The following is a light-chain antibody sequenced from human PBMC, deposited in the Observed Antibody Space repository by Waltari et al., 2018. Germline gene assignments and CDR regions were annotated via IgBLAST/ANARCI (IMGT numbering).Light chain of an antibody. CDR1: QSVSRT. CDR3: QHYVRLPVT. J-gene: IGKJ1*01. V-gene: IGKV3-20*01. CDR2: GAS. Sequence: IVLTQSTGTLSLSPGERATLSCRASQSVSRTLAWYPQKPGRAPRLLIYGASTRAAGIPDRFSGSGSGTDFSLTISRLEPEDFAVYYCQHYVRLPVTFGQGTKVEIK.